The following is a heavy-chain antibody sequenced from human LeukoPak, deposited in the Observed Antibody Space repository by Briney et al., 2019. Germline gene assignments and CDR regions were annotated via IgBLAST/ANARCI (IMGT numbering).Heavy chain of an antibody. CDR3: AKDLARDYDFWSGYYGFYGMDV. V-gene: IGHV3-9*01. Sequence: SLRLSCAASGFTFDDYAMHWVRQAPGKGLEWVSGISWNSGSIGYADSVKGRFTISRDNAKNSLYLQMSSLRDEDTALYFCAKDLARDYDFWSGYYGFYGMDVWGQGTTVTVSS. CDR1: GFTFDDYA. J-gene: IGHJ6*02. CDR2: ISWNSGSI. D-gene: IGHD3-3*01.